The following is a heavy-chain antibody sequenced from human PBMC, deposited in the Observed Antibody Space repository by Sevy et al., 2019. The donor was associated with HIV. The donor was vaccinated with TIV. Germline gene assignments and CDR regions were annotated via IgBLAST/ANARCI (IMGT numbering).Heavy chain of an antibody. CDR1: GYTFTSYD. J-gene: IGHJ4*02. V-gene: IGHV1-8*01. CDR2: MNPNSGNT. Sequence: ASVKVSCKASGYTFTSYDINWVRQATGQGLEWMGWMNPNSGNTGYAQKFQGRVTMTRNTSISTANMELSSLRSEDTAVYYCARGRGRSSHYYLFDYWRQGTLVTVSS. D-gene: IGHD6-13*01. CDR3: ARGRGRSSHYYLFDY.